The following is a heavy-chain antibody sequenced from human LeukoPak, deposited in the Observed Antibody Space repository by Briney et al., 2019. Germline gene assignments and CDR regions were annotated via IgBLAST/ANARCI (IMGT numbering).Heavy chain of an antibody. J-gene: IGHJ3*02. CDR3: ARVLLEGAFDI. D-gene: IGHD1-1*01. V-gene: IGHV3-21*01. CDR2: ISTTSSYI. CDR1: GFTFSSYS. Sequence: GGSLRLSCAASGFTFSSYSMIWVRQAPGKGLEWVSSISTTSSYIYYADSVKGRFTISRDNAKNSLFLQMSSLRAEDTAVYYCARVLLEGAFDIWGQGTMVTVSS.